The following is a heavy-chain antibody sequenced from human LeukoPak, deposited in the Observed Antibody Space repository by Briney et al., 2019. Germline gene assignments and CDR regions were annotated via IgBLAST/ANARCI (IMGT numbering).Heavy chain of an antibody. D-gene: IGHD3-22*01. CDR1: GFTFSDYY. CDR3: ARDLGSGYYDY. V-gene: IGHV3-11*01. Sequence: GGSLRLSCAASGFTFSDYYMNWIRQAPGKGLEWVSYISNSGNIKYYADSVKGRFTISRDNAKNSLYLQMNSPRAEDTAVYYCARDLGSGYYDYWGQGTLVTVSS. CDR2: ISNSGNIK. J-gene: IGHJ4*02.